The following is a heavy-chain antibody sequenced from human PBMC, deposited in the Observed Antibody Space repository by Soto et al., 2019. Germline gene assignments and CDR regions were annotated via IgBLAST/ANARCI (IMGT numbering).Heavy chain of an antibody. CDR2: IYYSGST. J-gene: IGHJ5*02. V-gene: IGHV4-59*01. D-gene: IGHD6-13*01. CDR3: ARGYSSSWYYFGNWFDP. CDR1: GGSISSYY. Sequence: TLSLTCTVSGGSISSYYWSWIRQPPGKGLEWIGYIYYSGSTNYNPSLKSRVTISVDTSKNQFSLKLSSVTAADTAVYYCARGYSSSWYYFGNWFDPWGQGTLVTVSS.